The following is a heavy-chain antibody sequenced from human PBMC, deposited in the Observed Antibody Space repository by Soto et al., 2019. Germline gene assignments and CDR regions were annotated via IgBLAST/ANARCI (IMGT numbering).Heavy chain of an antibody. J-gene: IGHJ6*02. CDR2: ISAYNGNT. CDR3: VRRQLGLYYGMDV. D-gene: IGHD2-2*01. Sequence: QVQLVQSGAEVKKPGASVKVSCKASGYTFTSYGISWVRQAPGQGLEWMGWISAYNGNTNYAQKLQGRVTMTTATSTSTDYRELRSLRSDDTAVYYCVRRQLGLYYGMDVWGQGTTVTVSS. V-gene: IGHV1-18*01. CDR1: GYTFTSYG.